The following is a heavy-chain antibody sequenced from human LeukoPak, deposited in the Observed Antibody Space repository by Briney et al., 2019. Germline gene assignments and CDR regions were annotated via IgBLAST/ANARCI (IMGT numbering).Heavy chain of an antibody. CDR1: AFTFGSFA. J-gene: IGHJ3*02. V-gene: IGHV3-23*01. Sequence: PGGSLRLSCAASAFTFGSFAMSWVRQAPGKGLEWVSAISGSGGSTYYADSVKGRFTISRDNSKNTLYLQMNSLRAEDTAVYYCAKDSYGDIVVVVAVAFDIWGQGTMVTVSS. D-gene: IGHD2-15*01. CDR2: ISGSGGST. CDR3: AKDSYGDIVVVVAVAFDI.